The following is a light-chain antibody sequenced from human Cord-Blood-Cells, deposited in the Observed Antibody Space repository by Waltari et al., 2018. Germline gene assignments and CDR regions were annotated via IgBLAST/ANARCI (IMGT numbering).Light chain of an antibody. CDR2: YDR. CDR1: KIGSKS. Sequence: SYVLTQPPSVSVAPGKTARITCGGNKIGSKSVHWYQHKPGQAPVLVIYYDRDRPSGIPERFSGYNSGNTATLTISRVEAGDEADYYCQVWDSSSDHVVFGGGTKLTVL. CDR3: QVWDSSSDHVV. V-gene: IGLV3-21*04. J-gene: IGLJ2*01.